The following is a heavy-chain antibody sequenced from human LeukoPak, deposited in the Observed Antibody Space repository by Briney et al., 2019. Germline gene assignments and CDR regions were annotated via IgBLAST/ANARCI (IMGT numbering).Heavy chain of an antibody. CDR3: ARHSRFQQLGSFDY. J-gene: IGHJ4*02. CDR1: GGSISNYY. Sequence: SSETLSLTCTVSGGSISNYYWSWIRQPPGKGLEWIGYIYYSGGTTYNPSLKSRVTISVDTSKNQFSLRLSSLTAADTAVYYCARHSRFQQLGSFDYWGQGTLVTVSS. V-gene: IGHV4-59*08. D-gene: IGHD6-13*01. CDR2: IYYSGGT.